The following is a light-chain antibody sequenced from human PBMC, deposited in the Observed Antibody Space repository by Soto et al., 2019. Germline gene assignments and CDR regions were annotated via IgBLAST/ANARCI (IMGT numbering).Light chain of an antibody. CDR3: QSYDRSNVI. J-gene: IGLJ2*01. V-gene: IGLV6-57*02. Sequence: NFMLTQPHSVSASPGKTLTISCTGSGGSIASNYVQWYQQRPGSAPTTVIYANNQRFSGVPDRFSGSVDSSSNSASLTISGLKTEDEADYYCQSYDRSNVIFGGGTQLTVL. CDR1: GGSIASNY. CDR2: ANN.